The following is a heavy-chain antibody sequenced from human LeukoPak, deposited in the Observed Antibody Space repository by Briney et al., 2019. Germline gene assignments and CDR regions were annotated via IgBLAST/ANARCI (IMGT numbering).Heavy chain of an antibody. CDR2: ISAYNGNT. CDR1: GYTFTNYG. D-gene: IGHD5-18*01. Sequence: ASVKVSCKASGYTFTNYGFSWVRHAPGQGLEWMGWISAYNGNTNSAQKFRDRVTMTTDTSTSTAYMELRSLRSDDTAVYYCARDSGYTYGSHNWFDPWGQGTLVTVSS. V-gene: IGHV1-18*01. J-gene: IGHJ5*02. CDR3: ARDSGYTYGSHNWFDP.